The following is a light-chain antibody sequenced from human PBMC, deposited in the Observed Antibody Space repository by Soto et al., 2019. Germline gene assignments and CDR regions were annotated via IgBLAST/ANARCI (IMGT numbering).Light chain of an antibody. Sequence: QSVLTQPPSVSGAPGQRVTISCTGSSSNIGARYDVHWYQQLPGTAPKLLIYGNNNRPSGVPDRFSGSKSGTSASLAITGLQADDEADYYCQSYDSSLSACVVFGGGTKLTVL. CDR2: GNN. CDR1: SSNIGARYD. CDR3: QSYDSSLSACVV. V-gene: IGLV1-40*01. J-gene: IGLJ2*01.